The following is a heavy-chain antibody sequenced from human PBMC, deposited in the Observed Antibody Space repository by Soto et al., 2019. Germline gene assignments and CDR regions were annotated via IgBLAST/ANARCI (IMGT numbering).Heavy chain of an antibody. CDR3: ARESYSGYDIILLAYFDY. D-gene: IGHD5-12*01. CDR1: GGTFSSYT. J-gene: IGHJ4*02. Sequence: EASVKVSCKACGGTFSSYTISWVRQAPGQGLEWMGRIIPILGIANYAQKFQGRVTITADKSTSTAYMELSSLRSEDTAVYYCARESYSGYDIILLAYFDYWGQGTLVTVSS. CDR2: IIPILGIA. V-gene: IGHV1-69*04.